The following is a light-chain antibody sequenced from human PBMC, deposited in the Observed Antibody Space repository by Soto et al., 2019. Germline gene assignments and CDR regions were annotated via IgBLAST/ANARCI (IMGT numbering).Light chain of an antibody. V-gene: IGKV1-27*01. CDR1: QGISNY. CDR2: AAS. Sequence: DIQMTQSPSSLSASVGDRVTITCRASQGISNYLAWYQQKPGKVPKLLIYAASTLQSGVPSRFSGRGSGTDVTLTISSLQPEDVATYYCQKYNSAPRSFGPGTKVDIK. J-gene: IGKJ3*01. CDR3: QKYNSAPRS.